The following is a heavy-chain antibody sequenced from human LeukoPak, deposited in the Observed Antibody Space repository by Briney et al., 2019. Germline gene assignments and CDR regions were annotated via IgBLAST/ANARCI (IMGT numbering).Heavy chain of an antibody. CDR2: ISYDGSNK. Sequence: GGSLRLSCAASGFTFSSYGMHWVRQAPGKGLEWVAVISYDGSNKYYADSVKGRFTISRDNSKNTLYLQMNSLRAEDTAVYYCAKDRGCTNAVCLYYYGMDVWAKGPRSPSP. V-gene: IGHV3-30*18. J-gene: IGHJ6*02. D-gene: IGHD2-8*01. CDR3: AKDRGCTNAVCLYYYGMDV. CDR1: GFTFSSYG.